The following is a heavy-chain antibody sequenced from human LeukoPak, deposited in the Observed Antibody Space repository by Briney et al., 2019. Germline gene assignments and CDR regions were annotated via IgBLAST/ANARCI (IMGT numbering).Heavy chain of an antibody. J-gene: IGHJ4*02. D-gene: IGHD2-15*01. CDR1: GGSISSGDYY. Sequence: PSETLSLTCTVSGGSISSGDYYWSWIRQLPGKGLEWIGYMYYSGSTYYNPSLKSRITISLDTSKNQFSLKVTSVTAADTAVYYCARGPEGYCSGGSCQYAYFDYWGLGNLVTVSS. CDR2: MYYSGST. V-gene: IGHV4-30-4*08. CDR3: ARGPEGYCSGGSCQYAYFDY.